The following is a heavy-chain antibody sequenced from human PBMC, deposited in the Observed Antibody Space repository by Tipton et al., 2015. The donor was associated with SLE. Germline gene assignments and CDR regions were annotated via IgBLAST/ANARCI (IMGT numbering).Heavy chain of an antibody. CDR2: IYHSGST. Sequence: TLSLTCTVSGGSISSGSYSWSWIRQPPGKGLEWIGYIYHSGSTYYNPSLKSRVTISVDRSKNQFSLKLSSVTAADTAVYYCARDLIAATGWFDPWGQGTLVTVSS. D-gene: IGHD2-15*01. V-gene: IGHV4-30-2*02. J-gene: IGHJ5*02. CDR1: GGSISSGSYS. CDR3: ARDLIAATGWFDP.